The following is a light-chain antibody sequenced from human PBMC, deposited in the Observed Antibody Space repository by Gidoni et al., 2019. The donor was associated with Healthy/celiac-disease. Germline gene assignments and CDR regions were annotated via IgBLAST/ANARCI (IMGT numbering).Light chain of an antibody. CDR3: QQSGT. Sequence: LSCRASQSVSSTYLAWYQQKPGQAPRLLIYGASSRATGIPDRFSGSGSGTDFTLTISRLEPEDFAVYYCQQSGTFGPGTKVDIK. V-gene: IGKV3-20*01. J-gene: IGKJ3*01. CDR2: GAS. CDR1: QSVSSTY.